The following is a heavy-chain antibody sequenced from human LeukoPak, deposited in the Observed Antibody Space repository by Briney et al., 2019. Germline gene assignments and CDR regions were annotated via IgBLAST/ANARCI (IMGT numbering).Heavy chain of an antibody. CDR2: ISGSGGST. D-gene: IGHD6-19*01. CDR3: AKELRYSSGWFEFDY. Sequence: TGGSLRLSCAASGFTFSSYAMSWVRQAPGKGLEWVSAISGSGGSTYYADSVKGRFTISRDNSKNTLYLQMNSLRAEDTAVYYCAKELRYSSGWFEFDYWGQGTLVTVSS. V-gene: IGHV3-23*01. CDR1: GFTFSSYA. J-gene: IGHJ4*02.